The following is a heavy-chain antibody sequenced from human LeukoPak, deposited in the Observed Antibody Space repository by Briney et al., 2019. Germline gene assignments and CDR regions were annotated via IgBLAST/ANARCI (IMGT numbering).Heavy chain of an antibody. D-gene: IGHD3-10*01. Sequence: SETLSLTCTVSGGSISTYYWSWFRQPPGKGLEWIGYIYYTGSTTYNPSLKSRVTISIDTSKNQFSLNLSSVTAADTAVYYCARRRGDYGSGELNIWGQGTMVTVS. V-gene: IGHV4-59*08. CDR1: GGSISTYY. J-gene: IGHJ3*02. CDR2: IYYTGST. CDR3: ARRRGDYGSGELNI.